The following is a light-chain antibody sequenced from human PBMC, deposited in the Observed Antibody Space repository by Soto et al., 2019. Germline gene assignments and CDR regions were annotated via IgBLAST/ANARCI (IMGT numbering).Light chain of an antibody. J-gene: IGLJ2*01. V-gene: IGLV2-14*01. CDR2: AVR. CDR3: SSYTSSSTLA. CDR1: SSDVGGYNY. Sequence: QSALTQPASVSGSPGQSITISCTGTSSDVGGYNYVSWYQQHPGKPPKLLIYAVRSRPSGVSNRFSGSKSGNTASLTISGLQAEDEADYYCSSYTSSSTLAFGGGTKVTVL.